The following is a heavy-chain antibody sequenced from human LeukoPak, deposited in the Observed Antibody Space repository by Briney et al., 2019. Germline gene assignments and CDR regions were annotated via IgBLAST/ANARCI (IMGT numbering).Heavy chain of an antibody. CDR1: GFTFNSYW. J-gene: IGHJ6*03. CDR3: ARAMVLRGLIMDV. CDR2: MNSYESGT. D-gene: IGHD3-10*01. Sequence: GGSLSLSCAASGFTFNSYWMYWVRRAPGKGLVWVSRMNSYESGTSYAASVKGRFTIYRDNAQSTLYLQINSLRAEDTAVNYCARAMVLRGLIMDVWGKGTTVTVSS. V-gene: IGHV3-74*01.